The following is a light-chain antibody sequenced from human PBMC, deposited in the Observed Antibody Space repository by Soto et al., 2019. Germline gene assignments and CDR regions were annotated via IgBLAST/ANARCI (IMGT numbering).Light chain of an antibody. CDR1: QNIRHW. Sequence: IDVTQSPATLSSSVGDSVTITCRASQNIRHWLAWYQQKPGKAPNPLIYDASSLKRWVPARFRGSGSGTEFTLTINSLPPDDFATYYCQQYSPSSTFGQGTRLEIK. CDR3: QQYSPSST. CDR2: DAS. V-gene: IGKV1-5*01. J-gene: IGKJ5*01.